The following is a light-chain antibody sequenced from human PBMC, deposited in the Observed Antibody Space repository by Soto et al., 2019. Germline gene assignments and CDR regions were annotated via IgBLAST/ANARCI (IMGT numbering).Light chain of an antibody. CDR2: SNN. J-gene: IGLJ2*01. CDR3: AAWDDGLSGVV. CDR1: SSSIGSNY. Sequence: QSVLTQPPSASGTPGQRVTISCSGSSSSIGSNYVYWYQQLPGTAPKLLIYSNNQRPSGVPDRFSGSKSGTSASLAISGLRSGDEADYYCAAWDDGLSGVVFGGGTKLTVL. V-gene: IGLV1-47*02.